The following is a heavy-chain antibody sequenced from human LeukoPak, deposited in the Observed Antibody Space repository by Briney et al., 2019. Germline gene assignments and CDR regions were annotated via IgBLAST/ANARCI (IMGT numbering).Heavy chain of an antibody. CDR1: GGTFSSYA. CDR3: ARDFELHHDAFDI. CDR2: IIPIFGTA. V-gene: IGHV1-69*01. J-gene: IGHJ3*02. D-gene: IGHD1-7*01. Sequence: GSSVNVSCKASGGTFSSYAISWVRQAPGQGLEWMGGIIPIFGTANYAQKFQGRVTITADESTSTAYMELSSLRSEDTAVYYCARDFELHHDAFDIWGQGTMVTVSS.